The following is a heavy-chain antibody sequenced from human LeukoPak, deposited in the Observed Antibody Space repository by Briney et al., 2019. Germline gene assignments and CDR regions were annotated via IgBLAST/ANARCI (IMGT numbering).Heavy chain of an antibody. J-gene: IGHJ4*02. D-gene: IGHD2-2*01. CDR2: ITSDGSGT. Sequence: AGSLSFSYAASGSTFNNYFMNWVRHAAGQGLVWVSRITSDGSGTNYADSVKGRFTISRDNAKNTLYLQMNSLRVEDTAVYYCVNLGYCTTSSCQPWGQGTLVTVSS. CDR1: GSTFNNYF. V-gene: IGHV3-74*01. CDR3: VNLGYCTTSSCQP.